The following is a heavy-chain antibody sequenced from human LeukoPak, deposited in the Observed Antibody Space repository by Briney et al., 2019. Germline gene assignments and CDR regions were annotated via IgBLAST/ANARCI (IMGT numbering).Heavy chain of an antibody. CDR2: IYTSGST. CDR1: GGSIISGTYY. V-gene: IGHV4-61*02. Sequence: SETLSLTCTVSGGSIISGTYYWTWFRQPAGKGLEWIGRIYTSGSTNYNPSLKSRVTISADTSKNQVSLKLSSVTAADTAVYYCARQGPASGTDYWGQGTLVTVSS. CDR3: ARQGPASGTDY. D-gene: IGHD6-13*01. J-gene: IGHJ4*02.